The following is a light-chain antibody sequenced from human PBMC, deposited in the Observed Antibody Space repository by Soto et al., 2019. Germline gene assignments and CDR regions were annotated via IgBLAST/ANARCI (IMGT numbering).Light chain of an antibody. CDR1: SSDVGGYNY. V-gene: IGLV2-11*01. Sequence: QSALTQPRSVSGAPGQSVTISCTGTSSDVGGYNYVSWYQQHPGKAPKLMIYDVSKRPSGVPDRFSGSKSGNTASLTISGLQAEDEADYYCCSYAGGLYVFGTATKVTVL. CDR3: CSYAGGLYV. J-gene: IGLJ1*01. CDR2: DVS.